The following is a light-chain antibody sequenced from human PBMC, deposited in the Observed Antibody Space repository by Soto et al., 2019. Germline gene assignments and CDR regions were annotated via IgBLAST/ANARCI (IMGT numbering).Light chain of an antibody. Sequence: QPVLTQPPSVSGAPGQRVSISCTGSTSNIGAPYDVHWYQHLPGTAPKLLIYGDNNRPSGVPDRFSGSKSGTSASLAITRLQAEDEADYYCQAYDSSLSGWVFGGGTKLTVL. CDR3: QAYDSSLSGWV. CDR1: TSNIGAPYD. CDR2: GDN. V-gene: IGLV1-40*01. J-gene: IGLJ3*02.